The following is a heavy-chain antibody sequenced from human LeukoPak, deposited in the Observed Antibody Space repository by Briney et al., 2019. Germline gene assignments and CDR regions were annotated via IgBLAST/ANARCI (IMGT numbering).Heavy chain of an antibody. V-gene: IGHV3-21*01. J-gene: IGHJ4*02. Sequence: GGSLRLSCAASGSTFSSYSMNWVRQAPGKGLEWVSSISSSSSYIYYADSVKGRFTISRDNAKNSLYLQMNSLRAEDTAVYYCARDSVVVPAAIDYWGQGTLVTVSS. CDR3: ARDSVVVPAAIDY. CDR1: GSTFSSYS. D-gene: IGHD2-2*01. CDR2: ISSSSSYI.